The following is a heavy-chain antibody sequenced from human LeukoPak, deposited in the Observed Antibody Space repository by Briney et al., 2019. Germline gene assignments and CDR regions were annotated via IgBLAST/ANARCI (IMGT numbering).Heavy chain of an antibody. CDR2: IYYSGST. CDR3: ARGKYGDGFDY. Sequence: SETLSLTCTVSGGSISSSSYYWGWIRQPPGKGLEWIGSIYYSGSTYYNPSLKSRVTISVDTSKNQFSLKLSSVTAADTAVYYCARGKYGDGFDYWGQGTLVTVSS. J-gene: IGHJ4*02. V-gene: IGHV4-39*07. CDR1: GGSISSSSYY. D-gene: IGHD4-17*01.